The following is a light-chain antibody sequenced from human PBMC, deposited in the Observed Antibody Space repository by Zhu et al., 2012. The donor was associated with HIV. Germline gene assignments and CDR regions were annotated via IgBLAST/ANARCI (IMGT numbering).Light chain of an antibody. CDR3: QHLTLYPT. J-gene: IGKJ4*01. V-gene: IGKV1-9*01. CDR1: QGISNH. CDR2: DAS. Sequence: DIQLTQSPSFLSASVGDRVTITCRASQGISNHLAWYHQKPGKAPKLLIYDASVLQSGVPSRFSGSGSGTEFTLTISSLQPEDFVTYFCQHLTLYPTFGGGSKVEIK.